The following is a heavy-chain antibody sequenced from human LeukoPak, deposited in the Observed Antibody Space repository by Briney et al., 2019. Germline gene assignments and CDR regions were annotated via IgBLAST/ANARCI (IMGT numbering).Heavy chain of an antibody. V-gene: IGHV3-20*04. CDR1: GFTFDDYV. CDR3: ASLTAFFAY. J-gene: IGHJ4*02. Sequence: PGGSLRLSCTATGFTFDDYVISWVHQAPGKGLEWVSGIHWTGNITTYTDSVKGRFTISRDNAKNSLYLQMNSLRADDTALYFCASLTAFFAYWGQGTLVTVSS. CDR2: IHWTGNIT. D-gene: IGHD1-14*01.